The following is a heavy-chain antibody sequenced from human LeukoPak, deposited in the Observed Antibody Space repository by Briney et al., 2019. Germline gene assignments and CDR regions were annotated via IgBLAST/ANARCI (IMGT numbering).Heavy chain of an antibody. CDR3: ARGASSSHDD. Sequence: TAGGSLRLSCAASGFTFSDYYMSWIRQAPGKGLEWVSYISSSSSYTNYADSVKGRFTISRDNAKNSLYLQMNSLRAEDTAVYYCARGASSSHDDWGQGTLVTVSS. CDR1: GFTFSDYY. V-gene: IGHV3-11*06. CDR2: ISSSSSYT. D-gene: IGHD6-13*01. J-gene: IGHJ4*02.